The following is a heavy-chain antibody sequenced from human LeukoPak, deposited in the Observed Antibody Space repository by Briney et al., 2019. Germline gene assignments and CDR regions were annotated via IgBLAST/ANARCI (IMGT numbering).Heavy chain of an antibody. D-gene: IGHD2-15*01. CDR1: GFTFSIYS. V-gene: IGHV3-21*04. CDR2: ITGNSNYI. J-gene: IGHJ6*03. CDR3: XXXXXXGAYCSGGSCYPYYYYYMDV. Sequence: PGGSLRLSCAASGFTFSIYSINGVRQAPGKGLEWVSFITGNSNYIYYADSVKGRFTISRDNSKNTLSLQMDSLRAEDTAIYYCXXXXXXGAYCSGGSCYPYYYYYMDVWGKGTTVTISS.